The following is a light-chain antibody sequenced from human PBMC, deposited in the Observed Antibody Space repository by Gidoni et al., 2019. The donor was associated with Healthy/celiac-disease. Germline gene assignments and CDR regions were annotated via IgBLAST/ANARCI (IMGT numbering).Light chain of an antibody. Sequence: QSVLAQPPSGDGAEGPRVTISCTGSSSNIGAGYDVPGYQQLPVTAPQLLIYCNSNRPSGAPARFSGPTSGTSASLATTVLQAEDSADYYRQSYDSSLSSHVVFCGGTTLTVL. V-gene: IGLV1-40*01. CDR1: SSNIGAGYD. CDR3: QSYDSSLSSHVV. CDR2: CNS. J-gene: IGLJ2*01.